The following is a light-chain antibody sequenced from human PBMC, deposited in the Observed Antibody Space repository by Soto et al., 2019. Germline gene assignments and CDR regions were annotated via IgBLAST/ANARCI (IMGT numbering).Light chain of an antibody. CDR3: QQANSFPLT. CDR1: ESVVSNY. V-gene: IGKV3D-20*02. CDR2: DAS. Sequence: EIVLTQSPGTLSLAPGERATLSCRATESVVSNYLAWYQLKPGQAPRVLIYDASSRATGIPDRFSGRGSGTDFTLTISRLEPEDFATYYCQQANSFPLTFGGGTKVDNK. J-gene: IGKJ4*01.